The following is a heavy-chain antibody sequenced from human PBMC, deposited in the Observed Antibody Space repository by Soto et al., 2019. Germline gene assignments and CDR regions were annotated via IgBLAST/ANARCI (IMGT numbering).Heavy chain of an antibody. Sequence: GGSLRLSCAASGFPFSSYSMNWVRKAPGKGLEWVSSISSSSSYICDADSVKGRFTISRENAKDSLYLQMNSLRAEDTAVYYCARGGVGYCSSTSCPDAFDIWGQGTMVTVSS. V-gene: IGHV3-21*01. D-gene: IGHD2-2*03. CDR1: GFPFSSYS. J-gene: IGHJ3*02. CDR3: ARGGVGYCSSTSCPDAFDI. CDR2: ISSSSSYI.